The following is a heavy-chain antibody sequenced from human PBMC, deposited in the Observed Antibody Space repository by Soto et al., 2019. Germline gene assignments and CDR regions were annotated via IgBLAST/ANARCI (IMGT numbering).Heavy chain of an antibody. V-gene: IGHV4-59*01. CDR3: ARRYGSAFDF. CDR2: IYYSGST. J-gene: IGHJ3*01. Sequence: QVQLQESGPGLVKPSETLSLTCTVSGGSISSYYWSWIRQPPGKGLEWIGYIYYSGSTTYNPSLQSRVTISVDTSKNQFSLKLTSVTAADTAVYYCARRYGSAFDFWGQGTMVTVSS. CDR1: GGSISSYY. D-gene: IGHD3-10*01.